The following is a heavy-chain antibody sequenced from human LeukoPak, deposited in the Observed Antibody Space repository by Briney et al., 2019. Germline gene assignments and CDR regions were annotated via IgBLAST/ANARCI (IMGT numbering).Heavy chain of an antibody. CDR2: IYSGGST. CDR1: GFTVSSNY. V-gene: IGHV3-53*01. D-gene: IGHD6-19*01. J-gene: IGHJ3*01. Sequence: GGSLRLSCAASGFTVSSNYMSWVRQAPGKGLEWVAGIYSGGSTYYADSVKGRFTIPRDNSKNTPYLQMNSLRAEDTAVYYCARLQWLVGAFDLWGQGTMVTVSS. CDR3: ARLQWLVGAFDL.